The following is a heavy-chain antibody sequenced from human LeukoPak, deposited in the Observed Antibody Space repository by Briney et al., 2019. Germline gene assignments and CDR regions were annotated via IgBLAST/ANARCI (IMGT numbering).Heavy chain of an antibody. V-gene: IGHV1-69*04. Sequence: ASVKVSCKASGGTFSSYAISWVRQAPGQGLEWMGRIIPIFGIANYAQKFQGRVTITADKSTSTAYMELSSLRSEDTAVYYCARDRGSSGYYPPASKYGMDVWGQGTTVTVSS. CDR2: IIPIFGIA. D-gene: IGHD3-22*01. CDR1: GGTFSSYA. CDR3: ARDRGSSGYYPPASKYGMDV. J-gene: IGHJ6*02.